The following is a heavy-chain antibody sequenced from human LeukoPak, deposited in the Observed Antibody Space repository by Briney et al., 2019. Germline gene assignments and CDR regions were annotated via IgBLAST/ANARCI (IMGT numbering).Heavy chain of an antibody. D-gene: IGHD4-11*01. CDR3: ARGILHSN. CDR1: GGSFSGYY. Sequence: SETLSLTCAVSGGSFSGYYWSWIRQPPGKGLEWIGEIYHSGSTNYNPSLKSRVTISVDTSKNQFSLKLRSVTAGDTAVYYCARGILHSNWGEGTLIADSS. V-gene: IGHV4-34*01. CDR2: IYHSGST. J-gene: IGHJ4*02.